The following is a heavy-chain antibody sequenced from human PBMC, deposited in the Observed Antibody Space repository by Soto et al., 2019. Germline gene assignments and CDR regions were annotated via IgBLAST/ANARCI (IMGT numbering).Heavy chain of an antibody. V-gene: IGHV3-23*01. CDR2: ISGSGAST. J-gene: IGHJ4*02. CDR3: AKVRAMIVGDLDY. D-gene: IGHD3-22*01. CDR1: GFSFSNYA. Sequence: GGSLRLSCAASGFSFSNYAMTWVRQAPGKGLEWVSSISGSGASTYYADSVKGRFTISRDNSKNTLFLQTNSLTAEDTAVYYCAKVRAMIVGDLDYWGQGTLVTVSS.